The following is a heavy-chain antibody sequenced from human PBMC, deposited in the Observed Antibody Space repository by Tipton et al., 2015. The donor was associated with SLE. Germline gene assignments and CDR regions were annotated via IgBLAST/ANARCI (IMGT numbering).Heavy chain of an antibody. CDR2: VRGGGES. D-gene: IGHD1-26*01. Sequence: SLRLSCAASGFMFSDFAMTWVRQSPRTGLEWVSTVRGGGESFYADSVKGRFTVSRDNSKNMLYLQMNVLRADDSAVYFCAKDTGRDLLLESWGQGTLVTVSS. V-gene: IGHV3-23*01. CDR1: GFMFSDFA. CDR3: AKDTGRDLLLES. J-gene: IGHJ1*01.